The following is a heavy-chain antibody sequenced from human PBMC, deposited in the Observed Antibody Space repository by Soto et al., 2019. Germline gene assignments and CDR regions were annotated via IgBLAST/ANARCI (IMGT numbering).Heavy chain of an antibody. V-gene: IGHV1-69*02. D-gene: IGHD3-3*01. J-gene: IGHJ4*02. CDR2: IIPILGMA. Sequence: QVQLVQSGAEVKKPGSSVKVSCKASGGTFSSYTISWVRQAPGQGLEWMGRIIPILGMANYAQKFQGRVTITADKSTSTAYMELSSLRSEDTAVYYCARRPRGYYLDWGQGTLVTVSS. CDR1: GGTFSSYT. CDR3: ARRPRGYYLD.